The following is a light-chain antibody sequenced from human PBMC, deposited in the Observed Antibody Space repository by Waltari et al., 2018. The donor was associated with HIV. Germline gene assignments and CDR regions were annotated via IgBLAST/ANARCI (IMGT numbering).Light chain of an antibody. CDR1: GLSKQY. J-gene: IGLJ3*02. V-gene: IGLV3-25*03. CDR2: TDS. CDR3: QSADASDTFLWV. Sequence: SYELTQTPSVSVSPGQTARITCSGDGLSKQYTYWYQQRPGQAPVLGIYTDSERPSGIPERYAGSSSGTTVTLTISGVQAEDEADYYCQSADASDTFLWVFGGGTKVTVL.